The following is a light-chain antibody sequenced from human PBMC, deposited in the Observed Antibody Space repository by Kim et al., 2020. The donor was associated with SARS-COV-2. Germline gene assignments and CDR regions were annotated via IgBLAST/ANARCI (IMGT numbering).Light chain of an antibody. Sequence: QPVLTQSSSASASLGSSVKLTCTLSSGHSSYIIAWHQQQPGKAPRYLMKLEGSGSYNKGSGVPDRFSGSSSGADRYLTISNLQSEDEADYYCETWDSNTSGGVFGGGTKLTVL. J-gene: IGLJ3*02. CDR1: SGHSSYI. CDR3: ETWDSNTSGGV. CDR2: LEGSGSY. V-gene: IGLV4-60*03.